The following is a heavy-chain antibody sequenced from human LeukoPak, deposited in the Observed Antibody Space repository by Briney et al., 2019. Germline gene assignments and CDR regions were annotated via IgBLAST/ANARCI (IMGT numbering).Heavy chain of an antibody. Sequence: AGGSLRLSCAASGFTFSSYAMSWVRQAPRKGLEWVSAISGSGASTYYADSVKGRFTISRDNSKNTLYLQMNSLRAEDTAVYYCARVWSPPYYYDSNGYFDYWGQGTLVTVSS. CDR1: GFTFSSYA. V-gene: IGHV3-23*01. CDR2: ISGSGAST. D-gene: IGHD3-22*01. CDR3: ARVWSPPYYYDSNGYFDY. J-gene: IGHJ4*02.